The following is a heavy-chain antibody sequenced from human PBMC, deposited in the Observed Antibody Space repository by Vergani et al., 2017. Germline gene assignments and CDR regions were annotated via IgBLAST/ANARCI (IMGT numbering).Heavy chain of an antibody. CDR1: GFTFSSYA. Sequence: EVQLLESGGGVVQPGRSLRLSCAASGFTFSSYAMHWVRQAPGKGLEWVSAISGSGGSTYYADSVKGRFTISRDNSKNTLYLQMNSLRAEDTAVYYCAXDSYYYDSSGYPLRDFDYWGQGTLVTVSS. D-gene: IGHD3-22*01. CDR3: AXDSYYYDSSGYPLRDFDY. J-gene: IGHJ4*02. V-gene: IGHV3-23*01. CDR2: ISGSGGST.